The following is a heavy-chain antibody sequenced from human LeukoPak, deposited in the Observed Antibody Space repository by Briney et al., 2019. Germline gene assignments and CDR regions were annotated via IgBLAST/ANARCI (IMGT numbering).Heavy chain of an antibody. D-gene: IGHD2-2*01. J-gene: IGHJ4*02. CDR3: ARDLGYCSSTSCPFDY. CDR1: GGSFSGYY. V-gene: IGHV4-34*01. Sequence: SETLSLTCAVYGGSFSGYYWSWIRQPPGKGLEWIGEMNYSGRTNNNPSLKSRVTISVDTSKNQFSLKLSSATAADTAVYYCARDLGYCSSTSCPFDYWGQGTLVTVSS. CDR2: MNYSGRT.